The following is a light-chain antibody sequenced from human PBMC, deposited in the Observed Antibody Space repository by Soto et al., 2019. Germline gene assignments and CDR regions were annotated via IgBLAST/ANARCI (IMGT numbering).Light chain of an antibody. Sequence: EIEMTQSQATLSLAPGERVTLSCRASESVSTNLAWYQQKPGQAPRLLIYDAPNRATGIPARFSGSGSGTDLTLTISSLEPEDFAVYYCQQRSNSITFGQGTRLEL. CDR3: QQRSNSIT. CDR2: DAP. J-gene: IGKJ5*01. CDR1: ESVSTN. V-gene: IGKV3-11*01.